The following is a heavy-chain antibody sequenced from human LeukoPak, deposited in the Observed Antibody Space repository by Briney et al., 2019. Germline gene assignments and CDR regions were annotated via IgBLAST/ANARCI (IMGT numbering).Heavy chain of an antibody. CDR2: INPNSGVT. CDR1: GYTFTGHF. D-gene: IGHD6-6*01. V-gene: IGHV1-2*02. Sequence: GASVKVSSKASGYTFTGHFLHWVRQAPGQGLEWMGWINPNSGVTSYAQKFQGRVAVTRDTSIDTAYMELSKLRSDDTAVYYCARGGSPTATIAAHPWGQGTLVSVSS. J-gene: IGHJ4*02. CDR3: ARGGSPTATIAAHP.